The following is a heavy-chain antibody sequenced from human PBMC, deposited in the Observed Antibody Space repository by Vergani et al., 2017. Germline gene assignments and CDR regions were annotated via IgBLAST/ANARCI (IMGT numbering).Heavy chain of an antibody. CDR1: GGTFSSYA. D-gene: IGHD3-22*01. V-gene: IGHV1-69*15. J-gene: IGHJ4*02. Sequence: QVQLVQSGAEVKKPGSSVKVSCKASGGTFSSYAISWVRQAPGQGLEWMGRFIPIFGTANYAQKFQGRVTITADESTSTAYMELSSLRSEDTAVYYCARDFAYYYDSSGYFHRSDHQYYFDYWGQGTLVTVSS. CDR2: FIPIFGTA. CDR3: ARDFAYYYDSSGYFHRSDHQYYFDY.